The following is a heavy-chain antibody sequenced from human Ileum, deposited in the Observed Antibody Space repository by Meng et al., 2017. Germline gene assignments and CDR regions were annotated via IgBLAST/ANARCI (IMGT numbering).Heavy chain of an antibody. Sequence: QVQVVQWWLELKNPRASVKVSCKGSGNNFTHYGMNWVRQAPGQGLGWMGWINTNTGDPTYAQAFTGRFVFSLDTSVNTAYLQISSLKAEDTAIYYCAREPRRFDHWGQGTLVTVSS. J-gene: IGHJ4*02. CDR2: INTNTGDP. CDR1: GNNFTHYG. CDR3: AREPRRFDH. V-gene: IGHV7-4-1*02.